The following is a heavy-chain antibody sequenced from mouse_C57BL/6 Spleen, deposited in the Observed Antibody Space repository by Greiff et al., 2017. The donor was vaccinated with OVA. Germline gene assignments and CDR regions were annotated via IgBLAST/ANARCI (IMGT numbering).Heavy chain of an antibody. Sequence: VQGVESGPGLVAPSQSLSITCTVSGFSLTSYAISWVRQPPGKGLEWLGVIWTGGGTNYNSALKSRLSISKDNSKSQVFLKMNSLQTDDTARYYCASHYYGSGYGYFDVWGTGTTVTVSS. J-gene: IGHJ1*03. CDR2: IWTGGGT. CDR1: GFSLTSYA. V-gene: IGHV2-9-1*01. CDR3: ASHYYGSGYGYFDV. D-gene: IGHD1-1*01.